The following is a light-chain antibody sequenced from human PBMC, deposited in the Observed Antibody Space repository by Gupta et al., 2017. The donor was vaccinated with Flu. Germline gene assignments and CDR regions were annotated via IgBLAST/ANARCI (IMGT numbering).Light chain of an antibody. CDR3: QQSVNMSYT. CDR2: ATS. CDR1: QNIAKY. J-gene: IGKJ2*01. Sequence: PSSLSASVGDTVTISCRASQNIAKYLEWYQQKPGNVPKLLIHATSTLKCGFPSRFSGSGSGTEFTLTISRLQPEDFATYSCQQSVNMSYTFGQGTKVEIK. V-gene: IGKV1-39*01.